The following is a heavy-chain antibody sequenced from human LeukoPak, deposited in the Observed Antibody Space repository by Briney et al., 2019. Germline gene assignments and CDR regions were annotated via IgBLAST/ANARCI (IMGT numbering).Heavy chain of an antibody. CDR1: GDSMSNHY. D-gene: IGHD3-10*01. CDR2: VYDSETT. J-gene: IGHJ4*02. Sequence: SETLSLTCTVSGDSMSNHYWSWIRQPPGKRLEWIGYVYDSETTNYSPSLKSRVTMSVDTSKSQFSLKLSSVTAADTALYYCASRPAESTWFGVFDYWSRGTLVTVSS. V-gene: IGHV4-59*11. CDR3: ASRPAESTWFGVFDY.